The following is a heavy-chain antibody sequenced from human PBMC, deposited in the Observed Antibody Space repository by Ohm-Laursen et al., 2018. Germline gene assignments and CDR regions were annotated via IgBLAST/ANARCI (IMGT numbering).Heavy chain of an antibody. Sequence: SQTLSLTCTVSGGSISSSSSYWGWIRQPPRKGLEWIGSIYYSGSTNYNPSLKSRVTISVDTSKNQFSRKLRSVTAADTAVYFCARHLWVGGTIHGMDVWGQGTTVTVSS. CDR3: ARHLWVGGTIHGMDV. CDR1: GGSISSSSSY. CDR2: IYYSGST. V-gene: IGHV4-39*01. D-gene: IGHD1-26*01. J-gene: IGHJ6*02.